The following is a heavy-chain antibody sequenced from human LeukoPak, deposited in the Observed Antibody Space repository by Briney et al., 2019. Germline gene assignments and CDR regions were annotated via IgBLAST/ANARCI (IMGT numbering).Heavy chain of an antibody. CDR2: IYYSGST. CDR1: GGSISSGGYY. Sequence: SQTLSLTCTVSGGSISSGGYYCSWIRQHPGKGLEWIGYIYYSGSTYYNPSLKSRVTISVDRAKNQFLLTLSSVTAADTAVYYCARAGFCTTTNCYAGWFDPWGQGTLVTVSS. D-gene: IGHD2-2*01. V-gene: IGHV4-31*03. CDR3: ARAGFCTTTNCYAGWFDP. J-gene: IGHJ5*02.